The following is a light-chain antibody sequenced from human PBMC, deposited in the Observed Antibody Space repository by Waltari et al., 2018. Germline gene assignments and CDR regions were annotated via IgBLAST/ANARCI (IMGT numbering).Light chain of an antibody. CDR1: QSVSSD. CDR2: GAS. Sequence: EIVMTQSQGTLSLSPGERATLSCRASQSVSSDLAWYQQKPGQAPRLLIYGASTRATGIPARFSGSGSGTEFTLTISSLQSEDFAVYYCQQYNDWPPYTFGQGTMLEIK. V-gene: IGKV3-15*01. J-gene: IGKJ2*01. CDR3: QQYNDWPPYT.